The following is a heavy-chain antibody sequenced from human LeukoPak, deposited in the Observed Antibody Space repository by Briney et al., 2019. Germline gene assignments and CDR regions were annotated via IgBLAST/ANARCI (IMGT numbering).Heavy chain of an antibody. J-gene: IGHJ4*02. CDR2: IYYSGST. Sequence: SETLSLTCTVSGGSISSYYWSWIRQPPGKGLEWIGYIYYSGSTNYNPSLKSRVTISVDTSKNQFSLKLSSVTAADTPGYHCARPYSGSYYAGVSPFDYWGKGTLVTVSS. CDR3: ARPYSGSYYAGVSPFDY. CDR1: GGSISSYY. D-gene: IGHD1-26*01. V-gene: IGHV4-59*08.